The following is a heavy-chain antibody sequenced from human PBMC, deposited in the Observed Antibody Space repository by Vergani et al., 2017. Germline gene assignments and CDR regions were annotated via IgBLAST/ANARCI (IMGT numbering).Heavy chain of an antibody. CDR2: ISYDGSNK. V-gene: IGHV3-30*04. CDR3: ARDDYYDSSGYYYFGFHFDY. CDR1: GFTFSSYA. Sequence: QVQLVESGGGVVQPGRSLRLSCAGSGFTFSSYAMHWVRQAPGKGLEWVAVISYDGSNKYYADSVKGRFTISRDNSKNTLYLQMNSLRAEDTAVYCCARDDYYDSSGYYYFGFHFDYWGQGTLVTVSS. J-gene: IGHJ4*02. D-gene: IGHD3-22*01.